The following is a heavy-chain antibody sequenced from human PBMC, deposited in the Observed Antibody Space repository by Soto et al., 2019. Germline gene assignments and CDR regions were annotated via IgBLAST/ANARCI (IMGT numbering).Heavy chain of an antibody. J-gene: IGHJ4*02. CDR2: IWYDGSNK. CDR3: ASRSPAIDY. CDR1: GFTFSSYG. Sequence: QVQLVESGGGVVQPERSLRLSCAASGFTFSSYGMHWVRQAPCKGLEWVAVIWYDGSNKYYADSVKGRFTISRDNSKNTLYLQMNSLRAEDTAVYYCASRSPAIDYWGQGTLVTVSS. V-gene: IGHV3-33*01.